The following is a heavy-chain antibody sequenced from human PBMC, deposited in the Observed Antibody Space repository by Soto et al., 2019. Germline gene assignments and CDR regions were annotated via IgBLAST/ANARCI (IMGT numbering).Heavy chain of an antibody. D-gene: IGHD2-15*01. V-gene: IGHV3-66*01. CDR2: IYSGGST. CDR1: GFTVSSNY. CDR3: ATAKLLLPWLFDY. J-gene: IGHJ4*02. Sequence: EVQLVESGGGLVQPGGSLRLSCAASGFTVSSNYMSWVRQAPGKGLEWVSVIYSGGSTYYADSVKGRFTISRDDSKNTLWLQMNSLRAEDTAVYYCATAKLLLPWLFDYWGQGTLVTVSS.